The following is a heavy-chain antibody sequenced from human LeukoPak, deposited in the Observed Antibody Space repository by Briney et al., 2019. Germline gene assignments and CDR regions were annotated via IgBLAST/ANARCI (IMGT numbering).Heavy chain of an antibody. Sequence: GRSLRLSCAASGFTFDDYAMHWVRQAPGKGLEWVSGISWNSGSIGYADSVKGRFTISRDNAKNSLYLQMNSLRAEDTALYYCAKDIYGSGENWFDPWGQGTLVTVSS. J-gene: IGHJ5*02. CDR2: ISWNSGSI. V-gene: IGHV3-9*01. CDR3: AKDIYGSGENWFDP. D-gene: IGHD3-10*01. CDR1: GFTFDDYA.